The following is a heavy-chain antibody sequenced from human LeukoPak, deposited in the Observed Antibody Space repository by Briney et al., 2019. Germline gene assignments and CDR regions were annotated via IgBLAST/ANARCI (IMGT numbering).Heavy chain of an antibody. D-gene: IGHD3-9*01. Sequence: SVKVSCKASGYTFTGYYMHWVRQAPGQGLGWMGWINPNSGGTNYAQKFQGRVTMTRDTSISTAYMELSRLRSDDTAVYYCARGNSDILTGYSPVASFDYWGQGTLITVSS. V-gene: IGHV1-2*02. CDR1: GYTFTGYY. CDR2: INPNSGGT. CDR3: ARGNSDILTGYSPVASFDY. J-gene: IGHJ4*02.